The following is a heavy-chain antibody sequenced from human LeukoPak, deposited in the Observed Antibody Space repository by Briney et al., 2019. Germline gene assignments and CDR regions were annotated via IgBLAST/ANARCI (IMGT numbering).Heavy chain of an antibody. J-gene: IGHJ6*03. D-gene: IGHD6-6*01. Sequence: ASVKVSCKASGYTFTSYDINWVRQAPGQGLEWMGWINPNSGGTNYAQKFQGRVTMTRDTSISTAYMELSRLRSDDTAVYYCARVEYSSSSYYYYYMDVWGKGTTVTVSS. CDR3: ARVEYSSSSYYYYYMDV. CDR1: GYTFTSYD. CDR2: INPNSGGT. V-gene: IGHV1-2*02.